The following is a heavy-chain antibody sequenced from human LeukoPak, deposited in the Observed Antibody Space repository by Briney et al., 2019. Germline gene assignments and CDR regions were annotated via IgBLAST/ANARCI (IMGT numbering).Heavy chain of an antibody. V-gene: IGHV3-9*01. CDR1: GFTFDDYA. CDR2: TSWNSGSI. D-gene: IGHD5-12*01. CDR3: VRDGGVSGYDLLDY. J-gene: IGHJ4*02. Sequence: PGRSLRLSCAASGFTFDDYAMHWVRQAPGKGLEWVSGTSWNSGSIGYADSVKGRFTISRDNAKNSLSLQMNSLRAEDTAVYYCVRDGGVSGYDLLDYWGQGTLVTVSS.